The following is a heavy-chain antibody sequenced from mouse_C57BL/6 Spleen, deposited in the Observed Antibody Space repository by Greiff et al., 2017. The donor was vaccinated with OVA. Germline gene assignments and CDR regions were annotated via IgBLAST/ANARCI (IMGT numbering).Heavy chain of an antibody. CDR1: GYTFTSYW. D-gene: IGHD2-1*01. V-gene: IGHV1-52*01. Sequence: VKLQQPGAELVRPGSSVKLSCKASGYTFTSYWMHWVKQRPIQGLEWIGNIDPSDSETHYNQKFKDKATLTVDKSSSTAYMQLSSLTSEDSAVYYCAREGNYGNLFAYWGQGTLVTVSA. CDR2: IDPSDSET. CDR3: AREGNYGNLFAY. J-gene: IGHJ3*01.